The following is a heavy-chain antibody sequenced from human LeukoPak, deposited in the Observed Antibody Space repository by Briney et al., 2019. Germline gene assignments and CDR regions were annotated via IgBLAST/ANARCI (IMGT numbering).Heavy chain of an antibody. J-gene: IGHJ4*02. Sequence: GRSLRLSCAASGFTFSSYAMHWVRQAPGKGLEWVAVISYDGSNKYYADSVKGRFTISRDNSKNTLYLQMNSQRAEDTAVYYCARDIAELDYWGQGTLVTVSS. CDR1: GFTFSSYA. CDR2: ISYDGSNK. D-gene: IGHD1-14*01. V-gene: IGHV3-30-3*01. CDR3: ARDIAELDY.